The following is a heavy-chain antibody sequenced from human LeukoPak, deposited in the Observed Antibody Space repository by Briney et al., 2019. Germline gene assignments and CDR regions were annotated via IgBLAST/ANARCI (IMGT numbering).Heavy chain of an antibody. Sequence: GRSLRLSCAASGFTFSGYGMHWVRQAPGKGLESVAVISHDGSSKVFADSVKGRFTISRDNSKNTLDLQMNSLRAEDTAVYYCAKDQSSAWRYGMDVWGQGTTVTVSS. J-gene: IGHJ6*02. CDR3: AKDQSSAWRYGMDV. D-gene: IGHD6-19*01. CDR1: GFTFSGYG. CDR2: ISHDGSSK. V-gene: IGHV3-30*18.